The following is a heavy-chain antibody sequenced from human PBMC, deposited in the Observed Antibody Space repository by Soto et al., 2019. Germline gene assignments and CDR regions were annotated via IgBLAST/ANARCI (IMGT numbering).Heavy chain of an antibody. CDR1: GVSISNYY. CDR2: IYSSGST. V-gene: IGHV4-59*01. J-gene: IGHJ4*02. Sequence: ASETLSLTCTFSGVSISNYYWNWVRQSPGKGLEWIGYIYSSGSTHYNPSLQNRVTISIDTSKNQVSLNVNSVTAADTAVYYCARDHPHSYGVYYFDYWGQGTPVTVS. CDR3: ARDHPHSYGVYYFDY. D-gene: IGHD5-18*01.